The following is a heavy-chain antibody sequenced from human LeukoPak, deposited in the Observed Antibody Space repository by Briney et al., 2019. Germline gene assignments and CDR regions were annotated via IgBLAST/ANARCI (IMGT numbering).Heavy chain of an antibody. V-gene: IGHV1-69*01. CDR3: ARLMYYYDSSGYTHDAFDI. D-gene: IGHD3-22*01. CDR2: ITPIFGTA. Sequence: SVKVSCKASGGTFSSYAISWVRQAPGQGLEWMGGITPIFGTANYAQKFQGRVTITADESTSTAYMELSSLRSEDTAVYYCARLMYYYDSSGYTHDAFDIWGQGTMVTVSS. CDR1: GGTFSSYA. J-gene: IGHJ3*02.